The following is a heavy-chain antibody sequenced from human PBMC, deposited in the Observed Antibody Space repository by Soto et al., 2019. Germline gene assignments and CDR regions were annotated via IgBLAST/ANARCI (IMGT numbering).Heavy chain of an antibody. D-gene: IGHD3-3*01. CDR3: AGDFWSGDSRPWAPVDPGMDF. Sequence: SVKVSCKASGDTFSGYAISWVRQAPGQGLEWMGGIIPIFGTANYAQKFQGRVTITADDSTSTAYMELSSLRSEDTAVYYCAGDFWSGDSRPWAPVDPGMDFWGQGTLVTVSS. CDR1: GDTFSGYA. J-gene: IGHJ6*02. V-gene: IGHV1-69*13. CDR2: IIPIFGTA.